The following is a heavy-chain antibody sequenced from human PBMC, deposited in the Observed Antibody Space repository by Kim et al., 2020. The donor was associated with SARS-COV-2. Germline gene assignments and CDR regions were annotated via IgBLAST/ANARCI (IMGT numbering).Heavy chain of an antibody. Sequence: SETLSLTCTVSGGSISNHYWSWIRQPAGKGLEWIGHIYSNGGTIFNPSLESRVTMSVDTSRNQVSLWLTSVTAADTAVYFCARSRCTNGVCPFDSWGQGPLVTVSS. CDR1: GGSISNHY. CDR3: ARSRCTNGVCPFDS. J-gene: IGHJ4*02. D-gene: IGHD2-8*01. CDR2: IYSNGGT. V-gene: IGHV4-4*07.